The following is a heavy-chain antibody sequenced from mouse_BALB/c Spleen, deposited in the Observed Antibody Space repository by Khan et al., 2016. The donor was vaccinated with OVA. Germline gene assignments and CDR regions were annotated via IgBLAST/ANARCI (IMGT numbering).Heavy chain of an antibody. V-gene: IGHV3-2*02. CDR3: ARTARIEY. Sequence: EVELVESGPGLVKPSQSLTLTCTVTGYSITSGCVRYWIRQPPGNLLEWMYYISYSGSTNYNASLKSRISITRDTSKNQFFLQLNSVTTEDTATYYCARTARIEYWGQGTTLTVSS. D-gene: IGHD1-2*01. CDR2: ISYSGST. CDR1: GYSITSGCV. J-gene: IGHJ2*01.